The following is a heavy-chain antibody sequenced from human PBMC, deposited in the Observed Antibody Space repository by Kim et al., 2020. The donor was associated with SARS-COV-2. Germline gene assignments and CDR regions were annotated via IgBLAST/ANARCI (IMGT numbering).Heavy chain of an antibody. CDR2: IGTAGDT. J-gene: IGHJ6*01. CDR1: GFTFSSYD. Sequence: GESLRLSCAASGFTFSSYDMHWVRQATGKGLEWVSAIGTAGDTYYPGSVKGRFTISRENAKNSLYLQLNSLRAGDTAVYYYARGDILTGYFISPYYYGM. V-gene: IGHV3-13*01. D-gene: IGHD3-9*01. CDR3: ARGDILTGYFISPYYYGM.